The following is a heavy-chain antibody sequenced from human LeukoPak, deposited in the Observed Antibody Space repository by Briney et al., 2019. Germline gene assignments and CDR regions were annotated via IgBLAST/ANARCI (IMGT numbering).Heavy chain of an antibody. Sequence: GGSLRVSCAASGFTFNNYEMNWVRQAPGKGLEWASYISSSSSTIYYADSVRGRFTISRDNAKNSLYLQMNSLRDEDTAVYYCAREGGWYDYWGQGTLVTVSS. V-gene: IGHV3-48*03. J-gene: IGHJ4*02. CDR1: GFTFNNYE. CDR2: ISSSSSTI. D-gene: IGHD6-19*01. CDR3: AREGGWYDY.